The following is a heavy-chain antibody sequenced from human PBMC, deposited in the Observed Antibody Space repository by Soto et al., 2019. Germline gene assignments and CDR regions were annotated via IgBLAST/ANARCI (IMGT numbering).Heavy chain of an antibody. D-gene: IGHD6-25*01. V-gene: IGHV1-3*01. CDR3: ARGSERVLPFDL. Sequence: ASVKVSCKASGYTFTSYAMHWVRQAPGQRLEWMGWINAGNGNTKYSQKFQGRVTITRDTSASTAYMELSSLRSEDTAVYYCARGSERVLPFDLWGRGTLVTVSS. CDR1: GYTFTSYA. CDR2: INAGNGNT. J-gene: IGHJ2*01.